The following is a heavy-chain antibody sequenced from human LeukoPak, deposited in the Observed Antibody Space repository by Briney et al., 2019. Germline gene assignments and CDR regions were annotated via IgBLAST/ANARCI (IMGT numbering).Heavy chain of an antibody. Sequence: ASVKVSCKASGGTFSSYAISWVRQAPGQGLEWMGWISAYNGNTNYAQKLQGRVTMTTDTSTSTAYMELRSLRSDGTAVYYCARARKVTIFGVVNKNWFDPWGQGTLVTVSS. D-gene: IGHD3-3*01. V-gene: IGHV1-18*01. CDR2: ISAYNGNT. CDR3: ARARKVTIFGVVNKNWFDP. CDR1: GGTFSSYA. J-gene: IGHJ5*02.